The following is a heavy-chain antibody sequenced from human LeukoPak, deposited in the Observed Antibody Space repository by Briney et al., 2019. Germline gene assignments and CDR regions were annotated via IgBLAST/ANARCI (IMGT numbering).Heavy chain of an antibody. CDR1: GYTFTGYY. V-gene: IGHV1-2*02. CDR2: INPNSGGT. D-gene: IGHD6-19*01. J-gene: IGHJ3*02. CDR3: VERVIEQWPPPAQPRHDAFDI. Sequence: ASVKVSCKASGYTFTGYYMHWVRQAPGQGLEWMGWINPNSGGTNYAQKFQGRVTMTRDTSISTAYMELSRLRSDDTAVYYCVERVIEQWPPPAQPRHDAFDIWGQGTMVTVSS.